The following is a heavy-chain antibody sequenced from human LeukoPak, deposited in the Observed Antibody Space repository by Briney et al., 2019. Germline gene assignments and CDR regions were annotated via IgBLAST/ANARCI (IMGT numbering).Heavy chain of an antibody. D-gene: IGHD6-13*01. CDR2: IFYSGST. Sequence: SETLSLTCTVSGDSIGNSNYYWAWVRQPPEKGLEWLESIFYSGSTYYNPSLKSRVTISVDTSKNQFSLNLHSVTAADTATYYCARRGITYSSSFFAYWGQGTLVTVPS. J-gene: IGHJ4*02. CDR1: GDSIGNSNYY. CDR3: ARRGITYSSSFFAY. V-gene: IGHV4-39*01.